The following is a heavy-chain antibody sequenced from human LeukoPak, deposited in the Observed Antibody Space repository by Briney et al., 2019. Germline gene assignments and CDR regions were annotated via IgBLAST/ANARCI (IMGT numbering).Heavy chain of an antibody. V-gene: IGHV3-15*01. J-gene: IGHJ4*02. D-gene: IGHD3-10*01. CDR1: GFTFSNAW. Sequence: GGSLRLSCAASGFTFSNAWMSWVRQAPGKGLGWVGRIKSKTDGGTTDYAAPVKGRFTISRDDSKNTLYLQMNSLKTEDTAVYYCTTELIYGSGSYYKGDYWGQGTLVTVSS. CDR2: IKSKTDGGTT. CDR3: TTELIYGSGSYYKGDY.